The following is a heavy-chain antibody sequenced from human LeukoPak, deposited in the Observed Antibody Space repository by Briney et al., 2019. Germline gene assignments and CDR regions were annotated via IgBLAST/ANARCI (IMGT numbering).Heavy chain of an antibody. V-gene: IGHV1-2*02. Sequence: ASVKVSCKASGYTFTGYYMHWVRQAPGQGLEWMGWINPKNGGTKYAQKFQGRFTMSRDTSLSTAYMELSGLIYDDTAVYYCARDSGTTGEVKFDPWGQGTLVTVSS. J-gene: IGHJ5*02. CDR2: INPKNGGT. CDR1: GYTFTGYY. D-gene: IGHD3-10*01. CDR3: ARDSGTTGEVKFDP.